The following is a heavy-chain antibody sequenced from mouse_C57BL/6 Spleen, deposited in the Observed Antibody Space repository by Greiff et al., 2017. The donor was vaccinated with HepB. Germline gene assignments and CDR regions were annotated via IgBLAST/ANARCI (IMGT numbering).Heavy chain of an antibody. D-gene: IGHD2-1*01. J-gene: IGHJ2*01. Sequence: VQLQQSGAELVNPGASVNLSCKASGYTLTSYWMHWVKQRPGQGLEWIGEINPSNGRTNYNEKFKCKATLTVDKSSSTAYMQLSSPTSEDSAVYYCAMLLINFDYWGQGTTLTVSS. CDR1: GYTLTSYW. CDR3: AMLLINFDY. V-gene: IGHV1S81*02. CDR2: INPSNGRT.